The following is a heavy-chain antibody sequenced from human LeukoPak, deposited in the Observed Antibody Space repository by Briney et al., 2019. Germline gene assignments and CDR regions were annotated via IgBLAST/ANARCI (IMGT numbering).Heavy chain of an antibody. CDR3: ARHLGSGSSVYFDY. CDR1: GYTFATYW. D-gene: IGHD3-10*01. V-gene: IGHV5-51*01. CDR2: IYPGDSDT. J-gene: IGHJ4*02. Sequence: GESLKISCKGSGYTFATYWIGWVRQMPGKGLEWMGIIYPGDSDTRYSPSFQGQVTISADKSISTAYLQWSSLKVSDTAMYYCARHLGSGSSVYFDYWGQGTLVTVSS.